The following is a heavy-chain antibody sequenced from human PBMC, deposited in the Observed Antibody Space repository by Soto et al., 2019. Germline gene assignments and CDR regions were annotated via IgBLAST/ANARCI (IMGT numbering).Heavy chain of an antibody. CDR1: GFSFTKHA. J-gene: IGHJ4*02. CDR3: ATAGDLDSRLVLYHFDY. V-gene: IGHV3-23*01. CDR2: ISGSGYNT. D-gene: IGHD3-16*01. Sequence: EVHLLESGGGFVQPGGSLRLSCAASGFSFTKHAMSWVRQAPGKGLEWVSVISGSGYNTYYADSVKGRFTISRDSAENTVYLQMNNLRVEDTAVYYCATAGDLDSRLVLYHFDYWGQGVLVTVSS.